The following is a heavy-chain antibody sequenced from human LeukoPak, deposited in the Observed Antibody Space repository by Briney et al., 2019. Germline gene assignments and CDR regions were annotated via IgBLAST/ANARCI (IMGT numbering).Heavy chain of an antibody. D-gene: IGHD4/OR15-4a*01. CDR1: GFTFSSYA. CDR3: AKDPNYAYYYYYMDV. Sequence: GGSLRLSCAASGFTFSSYAMSWVRQAPGKGLEWVSAISGSGGSTYYADSVKGRFTISRDNSKNTLYLQMNSLRAEDTAVYYCAKDPNYAYYYYYMDVWGKGTTVTVSS. CDR2: ISGSGGST. J-gene: IGHJ6*03. V-gene: IGHV3-23*01.